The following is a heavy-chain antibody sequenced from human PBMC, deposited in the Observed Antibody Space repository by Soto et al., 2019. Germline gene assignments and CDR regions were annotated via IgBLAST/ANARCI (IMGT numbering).Heavy chain of an antibody. CDR1: GFTFSSYA. V-gene: IGHV3-23*01. Sequence: GGSLRLSCAASGFTFSSYAMSWVRQAPGKGLEWVSAISGSGGSTYYADSVKGRFTISRDNSKNTLYLQMNSLRAEDTAVYYCAKDREQLVRRDYFDYWGQGTLVTVSS. D-gene: IGHD6-6*01. J-gene: IGHJ4*02. CDR2: ISGSGGST. CDR3: AKDREQLVRRDYFDY.